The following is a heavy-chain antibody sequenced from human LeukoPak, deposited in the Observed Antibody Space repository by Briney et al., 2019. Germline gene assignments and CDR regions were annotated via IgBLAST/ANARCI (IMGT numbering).Heavy chain of an antibody. D-gene: IGHD3-22*01. V-gene: IGHV3-9*01. Sequence: GGSLRLSCAASGFTFDDYAMHWVRQAPGKGLKWVSGISWNSGSIGYADSVKGRFTISRDNAKNSLYLQMNSLRAEDTAVYYCARDPSGYYDSRMNWFDPWGQGTLVTVSS. CDR1: GFTFDDYA. J-gene: IGHJ5*02. CDR2: ISWNSGSI. CDR3: ARDPSGYYDSRMNWFDP.